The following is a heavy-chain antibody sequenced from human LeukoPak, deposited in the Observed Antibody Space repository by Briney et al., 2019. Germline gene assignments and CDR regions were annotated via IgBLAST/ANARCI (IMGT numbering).Heavy chain of an antibody. V-gene: IGHV1-69*06. CDR2: IIPLFGTA. Sequence: SVKVSCKASGDTFSSYAISWVRPAPGQGLEWMGRIIPLFGTANSAQTFQGSVTITADKSPSTACMELSSLRYEDTAVFYCARARIAAAGQGMDYWGQGTLVTVSS. J-gene: IGHJ4*02. CDR3: ARARIAAAGQGMDY. CDR1: GDTFSSYA. D-gene: IGHD6-13*01.